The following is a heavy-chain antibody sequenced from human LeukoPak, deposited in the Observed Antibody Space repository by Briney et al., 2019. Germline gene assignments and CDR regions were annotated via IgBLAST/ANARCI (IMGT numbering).Heavy chain of an antibody. CDR2: IYYSGST. V-gene: IGHV4-61*01. J-gene: IGHJ3*02. D-gene: IGHD6-6*01. Sequence: SETLSLTCTVSGGSISGSSSYWSWIRQPPGKGLEWIGYIYYSGSTNYNPSLKSRVTISVDTSKNQFSLKLSSVTAADTAVYYCARVDKSIAARPRVGAFDIWGQGTMVTVSS. CDR1: GGSISGSSSY. CDR3: ARVDKSIAARPRVGAFDI.